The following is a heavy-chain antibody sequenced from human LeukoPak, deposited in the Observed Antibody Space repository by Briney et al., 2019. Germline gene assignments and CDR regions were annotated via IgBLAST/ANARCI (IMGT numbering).Heavy chain of an antibody. CDR1: GFTFNSYA. J-gene: IGHJ4*02. CDR2: ISYDGSHK. CDR3: AKGGPYNWNSLDY. V-gene: IGHV3-30*04. Sequence: GRSLRLSCAASGFTFNSYAMNWVRQAPGKGLEWVTIISYDGSHKYYADSVKGRFTISRDNSKNTMYLQMNSLRAEDTAVYYCAKGGPYNWNSLDYWGQGTLVTVSS. D-gene: IGHD1-7*01.